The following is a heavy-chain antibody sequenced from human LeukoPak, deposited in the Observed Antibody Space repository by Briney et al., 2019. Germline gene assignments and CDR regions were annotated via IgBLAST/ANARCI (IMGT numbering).Heavy chain of an antibody. CDR1: GGSISSYY. CDR2: IYYSGST. CDR3: ARAARQQLVRGWFDP. J-gene: IGHJ5*02. V-gene: IGHV4-59*01. Sequence: SETLSLTCTVSGGSISSYYWSWIRQPPGKGLEWIGYIYYSGSTNYNPSLKSRVTISVDTSKNQFSLKLSSVTAADTAVYYCARAARQQLVRGWFDPWGQGTLVTVSS. D-gene: IGHD6-13*01.